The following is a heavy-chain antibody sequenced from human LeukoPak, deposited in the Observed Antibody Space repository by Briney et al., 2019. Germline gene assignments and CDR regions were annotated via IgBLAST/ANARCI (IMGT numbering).Heavy chain of an antibody. CDR2: IYYSGST. Sequence: SETLSLTCTVSGGSTSRYYWSWIRQPPGKSLEWTGYIYYSGSTTYNPSLKSRATLSIDTSKNQFSLNLSSVTAADTAVYYGARLPGIAAVWGQGTRVIVSS. J-gene: IGHJ1*01. CDR1: GGSTSRYY. D-gene: IGHD6-13*01. CDR3: ARLPGIAAV. V-gene: IGHV4-59*08.